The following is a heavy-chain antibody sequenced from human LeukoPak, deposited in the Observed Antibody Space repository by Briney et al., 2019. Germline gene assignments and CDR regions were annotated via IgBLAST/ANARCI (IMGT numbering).Heavy chain of an antibody. Sequence: GGSLRLSCAASGFTFSNYWIHWVRQPPGKGLVWVSRTDGDGSGTSYADSVRGRFTISRDNSKNTLYLQMNGLKTEDTAVYYCAREGSIVARTDYWGQGALVIVSS. D-gene: IGHD3-16*02. CDR2: TDGDGSGT. CDR3: AREGSIVARTDY. J-gene: IGHJ4*02. CDR1: GFTFSNYW. V-gene: IGHV3-74*01.